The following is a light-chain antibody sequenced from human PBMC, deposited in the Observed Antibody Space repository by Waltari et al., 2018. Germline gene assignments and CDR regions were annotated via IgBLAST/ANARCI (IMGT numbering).Light chain of an antibody. CDR1: SGDIGNYKF. CDR3: SSYTTTSSWV. Sequence: QSALTQPASVSGSPGQSITISCTGTSGDIGNYKFVSWYQQEPGRAPKLIVYDVSQLPSGVSNRVSGSKSGNTASLTISGVQAEDEADYYCSSYTTTSSWVFGGGTKLTVL. CDR2: DVS. V-gene: IGLV2-14*01. J-gene: IGLJ3*02.